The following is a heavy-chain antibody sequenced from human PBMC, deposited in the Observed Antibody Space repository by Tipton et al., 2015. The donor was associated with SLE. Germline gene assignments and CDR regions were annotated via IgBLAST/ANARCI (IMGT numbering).Heavy chain of an antibody. CDR3: ARDDGSIVGATQAFDI. D-gene: IGHD1-26*01. CDR2: IYYSGST. Sequence: TLSLTCAVSGYSISSGGYYWSWIRQHPGKGLEWIGYIYYSGSTYYNPSLKSRVTISVDTSKNQFSLKLSSVTAADTAVYYCARDDGSIVGATQAFDIWGQGTMVTVSS. CDR1: GYSISSGGYY. V-gene: IGHV4-31*11. J-gene: IGHJ3*02.